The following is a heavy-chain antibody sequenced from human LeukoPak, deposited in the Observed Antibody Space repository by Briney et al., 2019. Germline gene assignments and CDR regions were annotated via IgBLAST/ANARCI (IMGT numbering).Heavy chain of an antibody. CDR3: ARVFEDY. Sequence: PGGSLRLSCAASEFTVSSNYMSWVRQAPGKGLEWVSVIYSGGSTYYADSVKGRFTISRDNSKNTLYLQMNSLRAEDTAVYYCARVFEDYWGQGTLVTVSS. CDR2: IYSGGST. V-gene: IGHV3-66*01. CDR1: EFTVSSNY. D-gene: IGHD1-14*01. J-gene: IGHJ4*02.